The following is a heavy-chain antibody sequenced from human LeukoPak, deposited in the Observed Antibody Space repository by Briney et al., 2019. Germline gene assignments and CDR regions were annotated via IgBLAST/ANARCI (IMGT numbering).Heavy chain of an antibody. V-gene: IGHV3-21*01. J-gene: IGHJ3*02. CDR2: ISTSSSYI. D-gene: IGHD4-23*01. Sequence: GGSLRLSCAASGFTFSTYSMNWVRQAPGKGLEWVSSISTSSSYIYHADSVKGRFTISRDNAKNSLYLQMNSLRAEDTAVYYCARGQDTVVTSRDAFDIWGQGTMVTVSS. CDR1: GFTFSTYS. CDR3: ARGQDTVVTSRDAFDI.